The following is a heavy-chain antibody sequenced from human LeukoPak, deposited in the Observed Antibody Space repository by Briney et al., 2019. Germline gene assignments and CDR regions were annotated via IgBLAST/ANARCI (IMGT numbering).Heavy chain of an antibody. Sequence: ASVKVSCKASGYTFTSYGISGVRQAPGQGLEWMGWISAYNGNTNYAQKLQGRVTMTTDTSTSTAYMELTSLRSDDTAVYYCARDVSYYYDSRGYYDYWGQGTLVTVSS. CDR2: ISAYNGNT. V-gene: IGHV1-18*01. D-gene: IGHD3-22*01. CDR3: ARDVSYYYDSRGYYDY. CDR1: GYTFTSYG. J-gene: IGHJ4*02.